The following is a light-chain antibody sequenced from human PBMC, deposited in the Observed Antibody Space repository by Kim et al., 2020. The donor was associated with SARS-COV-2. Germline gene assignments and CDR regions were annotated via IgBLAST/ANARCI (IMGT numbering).Light chain of an antibody. J-gene: IGKJ4*01. CDR3: QQYYSTPCT. V-gene: IGKV4-1*01. CDR2: WAS. CDR1: QSVLYSSNNKNY. Sequence: ATINCKSSQSVLYSSNNKNYLAWYQQKPGQPPKLLIYWASTRESGVPDRFSGSGSGTDFTLTISSLQAEDVAVYYCQQYYSTPCTFGGGTKVDIK.